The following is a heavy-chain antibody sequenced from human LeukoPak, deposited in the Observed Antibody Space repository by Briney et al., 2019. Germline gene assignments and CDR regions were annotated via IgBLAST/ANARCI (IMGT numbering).Heavy chain of an antibody. J-gene: IGHJ4*02. Sequence: PSETLSLTCTVSGYSISSGYYWGWIRQPPGKGLEWIGSIYRSESTNYNPSLKSRVTISVDTSKNQFSLKLSSVPAADTAVYYCAREAFGYYDSSGQHDYWGQGTLVTVSS. D-gene: IGHD3-22*01. V-gene: IGHV4-38-2*02. CDR3: AREAFGYYDSSGQHDY. CDR1: GYSISSGYY. CDR2: IYRSEST.